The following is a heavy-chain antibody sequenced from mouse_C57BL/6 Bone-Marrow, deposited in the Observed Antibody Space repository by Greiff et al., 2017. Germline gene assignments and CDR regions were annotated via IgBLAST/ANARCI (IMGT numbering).Heavy chain of an antibody. CDR2: IDPSDSET. CDR3: ARESPDYFDY. J-gene: IGHJ2*01. Sequence: QVQLQHSGAELVRPGSSVKLSCKASGYTFTSYWMHWVKQRPIQGLEWIGNIDPSDSETHYNQKFKDKATLTVDKSSSTAYMQLSSLTSEDSAVYYCARESPDYFDYWGQGTTLTVSS. V-gene: IGHV1-52*01. CDR1: GYTFTSYW.